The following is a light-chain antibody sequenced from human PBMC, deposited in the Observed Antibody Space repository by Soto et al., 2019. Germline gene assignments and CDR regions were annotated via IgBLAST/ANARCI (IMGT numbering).Light chain of an antibody. CDR3: SSYAGSKNLV. CDR1: FNDVGGYNY. Sequence: QSVLTQPPSASGSPGQSVTISCTGTFNDVGGYNYVAWYQQHPGKAPKLMIYEVTKRPSGVPDRFSGSKSGNTASLTVSGLQAEDEAHYYCSSYAGSKNLVFGTGTKLTVL. V-gene: IGLV2-8*01. J-gene: IGLJ1*01. CDR2: EVT.